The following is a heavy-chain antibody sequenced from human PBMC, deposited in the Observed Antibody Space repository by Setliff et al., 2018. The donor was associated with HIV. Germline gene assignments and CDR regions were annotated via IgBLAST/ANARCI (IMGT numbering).Heavy chain of an antibody. CDR3: APLGGSRFYFDY. V-gene: IGHV3-48*03. D-gene: IGHD3-3*01. Sequence: GGSLRLSCAASGFTFSTYEMNWVRQAPGKGPEWVSYISSSGSTIYYADSVKGRFAISRDNAKNSLYLQMNSLRAEDTAVYYCAPLGGSRFYFDYWGQGTLVTVSS. CDR1: GFTFSTYE. J-gene: IGHJ4*02. CDR2: ISSSGSTI.